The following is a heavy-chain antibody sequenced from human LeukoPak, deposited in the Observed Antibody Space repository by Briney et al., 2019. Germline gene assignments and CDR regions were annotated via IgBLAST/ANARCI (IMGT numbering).Heavy chain of an antibody. D-gene: IGHD2-2*01. J-gene: IGHJ4*02. CDR2: ISSNGGST. CDR1: GFSFSNFD. CDR3: AREVPAADAYFNY. Sequence: GGSLCHSCAASGFSFSNFDMHWVRQAPGKGMEYVSAISSNGGSTYYANSVRARFTISRDNSKNTLYLQMGSLRAEDMAVYYCAREVPAADAYFNYWGQGTLVTVSS. V-gene: IGHV3-64*01.